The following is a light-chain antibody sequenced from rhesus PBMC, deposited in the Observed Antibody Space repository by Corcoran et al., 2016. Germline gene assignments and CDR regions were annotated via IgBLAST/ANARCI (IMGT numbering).Light chain of an antibody. CDR1: QDIIKY. V-gene: IGKV1-25*01. Sequence: DIQMTQSPSSLSASVGDTVTITCQASQDIIKYLAWYQQKPGKAPNLLLNDASTLPSGVPSRFSGSGAGAIITLTISRQQPEEFATLDCQQHSTYPWTFGQGTEVEIK. J-gene: IGKJ1*01. CDR2: DAS. CDR3: QQHSTYPWT.